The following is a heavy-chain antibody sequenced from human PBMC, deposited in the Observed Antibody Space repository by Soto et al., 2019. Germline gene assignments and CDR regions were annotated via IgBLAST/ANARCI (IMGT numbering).Heavy chain of an antibody. D-gene: IGHD2-2*01. CDR1: GGTFNNYV. J-gene: IGHJ4*02. CDR3: AGRCDGTNCLAHFDY. CDR2: IIPIFGTP. V-gene: IGHV1-69*06. Sequence: QVQLVQSWAEVKKPGSSVKVSCRASGGTFNNYVINWVRQAPGQGLEWMAGIIPIFGTPNYAQKFQGRVTITADKSTSTAYMELNSLRSEDTAVYYCAGRCDGTNCLAHFDYWGQGTLVTVSS.